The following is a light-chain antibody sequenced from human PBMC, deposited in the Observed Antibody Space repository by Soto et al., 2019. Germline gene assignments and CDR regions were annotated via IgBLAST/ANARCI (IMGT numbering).Light chain of an antibody. V-gene: IGKV3-15*01. CDR3: QQYKHSPKT. Sequence: TQYTATLSVSPGERATLSCRASQSVSSNLAWYQRRPGQAPRLLIYGSSTRATGVPPRFSGSASGTEFTLTISSLQSEDFGVYYCQQYKHSPKTFGQGTRLEIK. CDR1: QSVSSN. J-gene: IGKJ5*01. CDR2: GSS.